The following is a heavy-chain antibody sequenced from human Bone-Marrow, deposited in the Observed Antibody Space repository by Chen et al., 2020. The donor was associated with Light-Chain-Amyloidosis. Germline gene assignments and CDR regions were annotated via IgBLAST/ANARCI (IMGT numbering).Heavy chain of an antibody. Sequence: QITLKESGPTLVKPTQTLTLTCTFSGFSLSTSGVGVGWIRQPPGKALEWLALIYWNDDKRYSPSLKSRLTITKDTSKNQVVLTMTNMDPVDTATYYCAHSPSLLRFFNWFDPCGQGTLVTVSS. CDR2: IYWNDDK. CDR3: AHSPSLLRFFNWFDP. D-gene: IGHD3-3*01. V-gene: IGHV2-5*01. CDR1: GFSLSTSGVG. J-gene: IGHJ5*02.